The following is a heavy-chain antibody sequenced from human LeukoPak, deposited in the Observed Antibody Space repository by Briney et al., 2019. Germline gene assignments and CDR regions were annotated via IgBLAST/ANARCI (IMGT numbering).Heavy chain of an antibody. Sequence: ASVKVSCKASGYMLTGYYMHWVRQAPQQGLQWMGCINPNSGGTNYAQKFQGRVTMTRDTSISTAYMDLNRLRSDDTAVYYCARVVAVTGTPVYYMDVWGKGTTVTVSS. CDR3: ARVVAVTGTPVYYMDV. V-gene: IGHV1-2*02. CDR1: GYMLTGYY. J-gene: IGHJ6*03. CDR2: INPNSGGT. D-gene: IGHD6-19*01.